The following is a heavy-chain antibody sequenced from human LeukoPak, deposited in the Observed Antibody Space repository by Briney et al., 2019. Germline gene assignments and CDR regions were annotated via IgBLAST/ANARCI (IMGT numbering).Heavy chain of an antibody. D-gene: IGHD6-19*01. CDR1: RFTFSSYA. Sequence: GGSLRLSCAASRFTFSSYAMSWVRQAPGKGLEWVSAISGSGGSTYYADSVKGRFTISRDNSKNTLYLQMNSLRAEDTAVYYCAKDLIEQWLVSGWFDPWGQGTLVTVSS. CDR2: ISGSGGST. J-gene: IGHJ5*02. CDR3: AKDLIEQWLVSGWFDP. V-gene: IGHV3-23*01.